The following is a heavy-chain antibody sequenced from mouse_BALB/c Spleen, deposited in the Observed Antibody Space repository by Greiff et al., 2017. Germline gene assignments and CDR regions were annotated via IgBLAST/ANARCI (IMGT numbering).Heavy chain of an antibody. V-gene: IGHV14-3*02. J-gene: IGHJ3*01. CDR3: AEDLLWLRRWFAY. CDR1: GFNIKDTY. D-gene: IGHD2-2*01. CDR2: IDPANGNT. Sequence: EVKLQQSGAELVKPGASVKLSCTASGFNIKDTYMHWVKQRPEQGLEWIGRIDPANGNTKYDPKFQGKATITADTSSNTAYLQLSSLTSEDTAVYYCAEDLLWLRRWFAYWGQGTLVTVSA.